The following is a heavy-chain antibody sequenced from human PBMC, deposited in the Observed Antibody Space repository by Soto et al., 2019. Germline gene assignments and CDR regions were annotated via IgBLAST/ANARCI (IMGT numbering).Heavy chain of an antibody. V-gene: IGHV3-21*01. Sequence: EVQLVESGGGLVKPGGSLRLSCAASGFTFSSYSMNWVRQAPGKGLEWVSSISSSSSYIYYADSVKGRFTISRDNAKNSLYLQMNSLRAEDTAVYYCATILAIAARPDAFDIWGQGTMVTVSS. CDR2: ISSSSSYI. CDR3: ATILAIAARPDAFDI. CDR1: GFTFSSYS. D-gene: IGHD6-6*01. J-gene: IGHJ3*02.